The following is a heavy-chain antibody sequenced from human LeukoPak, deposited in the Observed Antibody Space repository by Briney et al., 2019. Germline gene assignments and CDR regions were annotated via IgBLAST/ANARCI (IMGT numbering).Heavy chain of an antibody. J-gene: IGHJ4*02. V-gene: IGHV3-74*01. CDR1: GFTFSSYW. CDR3: GKDQTAITAAGFFDY. D-gene: IGHD6-13*01. Sequence: PGGSLRLSCAASGFTFSSYWMYWVRQAPGKGLVWVSHINSDGSSTSYAASVKGRFTISRDNAKNTLYLQMNSLRAEDMAVYYCGKDQTAITAAGFFDYWGQGTLVTVPS. CDR2: INSDGSST.